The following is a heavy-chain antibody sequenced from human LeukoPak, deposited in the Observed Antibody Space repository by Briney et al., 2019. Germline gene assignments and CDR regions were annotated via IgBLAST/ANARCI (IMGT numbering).Heavy chain of an antibody. V-gene: IGHV1-2*02. CDR3: ARDLTVTTQPKPHYGMDV. CDR1: GYTFTGYY. D-gene: IGHD4-11*01. J-gene: IGHJ6*02. Sequence: VASVKVSCKASGYTFTGYYMHWVRQAPGQGLEWMGWINPNSGGTNYAQKFQGRVTITRDTPISTAYMELSRLRSDDTAVYYCARDLTVTTQPKPHYGMDVWGQGTTVTVSS. CDR2: INPNSGGT.